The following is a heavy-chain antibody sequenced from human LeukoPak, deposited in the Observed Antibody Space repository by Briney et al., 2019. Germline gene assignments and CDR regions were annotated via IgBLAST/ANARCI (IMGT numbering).Heavy chain of an antibody. D-gene: IGHD4-17*01. J-gene: IGHJ5*02. Sequence: SETVSLTCAVSGGTIRSSSYYWGWIRQPPGKGPVWIASVYYSGSTYYNTLLKSRVTISVDTSKNQFSVKRSSVTAADTAVYYCARLPTVTRRGVWFDPWGQGTLVTVSS. CDR3: ARLPTVTRRGVWFDP. CDR2: VYYSGST. V-gene: IGHV4-39*01. CDR1: GGTIRSSSYY.